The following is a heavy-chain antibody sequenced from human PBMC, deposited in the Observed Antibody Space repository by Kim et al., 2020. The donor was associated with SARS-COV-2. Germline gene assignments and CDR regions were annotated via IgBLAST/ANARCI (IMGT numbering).Heavy chain of an antibody. Sequence: GNTQYSQKFPGRVTVTRGTSANTAYMELSSLTLEDTALYYCARGIGGGFDLWGQGTMVIVSS. CDR2: GNT. J-gene: IGHJ3*01. V-gene: IGHV1-3*01. CDR3: ARGIGGGFDL. D-gene: IGHD2-21*01.